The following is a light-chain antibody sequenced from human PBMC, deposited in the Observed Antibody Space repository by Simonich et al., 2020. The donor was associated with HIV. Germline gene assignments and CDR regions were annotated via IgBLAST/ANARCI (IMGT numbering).Light chain of an antibody. CDR3: MQGIYLPYT. CDR2: GVS. J-gene: IGKJ2*01. V-gene: IGKV2-29*02. CDR1: PSLLHSDGKTC. Sequence: DIVMTQTPLSLSVTPGQPASISCKSSPSLLHSDGKTCLYWYLQKPGRSPQLLIDGVSSRVSGVPDRFSGSGSGTDFTLRISRVEAEDVGIYYCMQGIYLPYTFGQGTKLEIK.